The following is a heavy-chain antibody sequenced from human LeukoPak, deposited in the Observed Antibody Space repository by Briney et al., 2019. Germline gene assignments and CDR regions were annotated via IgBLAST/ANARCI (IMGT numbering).Heavy chain of an antibody. D-gene: IGHD6-13*01. CDR1: GDSVSSNSAA. CDR2: TYYRSKWYN. J-gene: IGHJ3*02. V-gene: IGHV6-1*01. Sequence: SQTLSLTCAISGDSVSSNSAAWNWIRQSPSRGLEWLGRTYYRSKWYNDYAVSVKSRITINPDTSKNQFSLQLNSVTPEDTAVYYCARDSRASHSSSWYGGRAAFDIWGQGTMVTVSS. CDR3: ARDSRASHSSSWYGGRAAFDI.